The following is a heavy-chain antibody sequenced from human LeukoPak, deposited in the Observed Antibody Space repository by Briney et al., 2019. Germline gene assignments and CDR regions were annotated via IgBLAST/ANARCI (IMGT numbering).Heavy chain of an antibody. D-gene: IGHD3-16*01. J-gene: IGHJ3*02. CDR2: IKHDGSEI. V-gene: IGHV3-7*01. CDR3: ARGGRNHGFDI. CDR1: GLSFRNYW. Sequence: GGSLRLSCAASGLSFRNYWMGWVRQAPGKGLEWVANIKHDGSEIYYVDSVEGRFTISRDNAKNTLDLQLSSLGAEDTAVYYCARGGRNHGFDIWGQGTTVTVSS.